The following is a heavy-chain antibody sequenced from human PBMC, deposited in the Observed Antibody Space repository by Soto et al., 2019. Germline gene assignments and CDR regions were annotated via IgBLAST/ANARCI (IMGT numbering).Heavy chain of an antibody. J-gene: IGHJ6*02. CDR2: IIPIFGTA. D-gene: IGHD6-13*01. CDR1: GGAFSSYA. Sequence: ASVKVSCKASGGAFSSYAISWVRQAPGQGLEWMGGIIPIFGTANYAQKFQGRVTITADESTSTAYMELSSLRSEDTAVYYCARTRFRCRSSRPCYSDGMDVWGQGTTVTVSS. V-gene: IGHV1-69*13. CDR3: ARTRFRCRSSRPCYSDGMDV.